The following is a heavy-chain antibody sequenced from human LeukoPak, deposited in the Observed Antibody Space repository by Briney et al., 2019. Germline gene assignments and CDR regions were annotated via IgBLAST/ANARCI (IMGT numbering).Heavy chain of an antibody. CDR3: ARVRYYCSSTSCYPI. CDR1: GYTFTGYY. D-gene: IGHD2-2*01. Sequence: GASVKVSRKASGYTFTGYYMHWVRQAPGQGLEWMGRINPNSGGTNYAQKFEDRVTMTRDTSISTAYMELSRLRSDDTAVYYCARVRYYCSSTSCYPIWGQGTLVTVSS. V-gene: IGHV1-2*06. CDR2: INPNSGGT. J-gene: IGHJ4*02.